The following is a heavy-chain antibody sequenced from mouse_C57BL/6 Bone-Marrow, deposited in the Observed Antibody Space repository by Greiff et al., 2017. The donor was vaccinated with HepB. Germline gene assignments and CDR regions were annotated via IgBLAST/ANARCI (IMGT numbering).Heavy chain of an antibody. J-gene: IGHJ2*01. CDR2: ISSGGSYT. V-gene: IGHV5-6*01. CDR1: GFTFSSYG. CDR3: ARRGIYYDYDGYYFDY. Sequence: EVHLVESGGDLVKPGGSLKLSCAASGFTFSSYGMSWVRQTPDKRLEWVATISSGGSYTYYPDSVKGRFTISRDNAKNTLYLQMSSLKSEDTAMYYCARRGIYYDYDGYYFDYWGQGTTLTVSS. D-gene: IGHD2-4*01.